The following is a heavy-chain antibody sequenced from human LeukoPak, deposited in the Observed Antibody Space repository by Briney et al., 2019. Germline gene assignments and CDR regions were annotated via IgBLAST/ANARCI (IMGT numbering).Heavy chain of an antibody. Sequence: GGSLRLSCAASGFTFDGYTMHWVRQAPGKGLEWVSLISWDGGSTYYADSVKGRFTISRDNSKNSLYLQMNSLRTEDTALYYCAKDSSSGSLDIWGQGTMVTVSS. J-gene: IGHJ3*02. V-gene: IGHV3-43*01. CDR3: AKDSSSGSLDI. CDR2: ISWDGGST. CDR1: GFTFDGYT. D-gene: IGHD3-22*01.